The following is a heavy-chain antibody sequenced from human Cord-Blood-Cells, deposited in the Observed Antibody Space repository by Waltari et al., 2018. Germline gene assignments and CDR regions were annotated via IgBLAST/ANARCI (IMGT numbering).Heavy chain of an antibody. J-gene: IGHJ4*02. CDR3: ARRYSSSWFDY. CDR2: INHSGST. Sequence: QVQLQQWGAGLLKPSETLSLTCAVYGGSFSGYYWSWIRQPPGKGLEWSGEINHSGSTNYNPSLKSRVTISVDTSKNQFSLKLSSVTAADTAVYYCARRYSSSWFDYWGQGTLVTVSS. V-gene: IGHV4-34*01. CDR1: GGSFSGYY. D-gene: IGHD6-13*01.